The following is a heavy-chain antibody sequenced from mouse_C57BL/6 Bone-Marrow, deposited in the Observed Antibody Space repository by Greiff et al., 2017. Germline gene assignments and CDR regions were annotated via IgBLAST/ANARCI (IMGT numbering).Heavy chain of an antibody. D-gene: IGHD1-1*02. CDR1: GFTFSSYA. J-gene: IGHJ2*01. CDR3: TRDGVLFFDY. V-gene: IGHV5-9-1*02. CDR2: ISSGGDYI. Sequence: EVKLMESGEGLVKPGGSLTLSCAASGFTFSSYAMSWVRQTPEKRLEWVAYISSGGDYIYYADTVKGRFTISRDNARNTLYLQMSSLKSEDTAMYYCTRDGVLFFDYWGQGTTLTVSS.